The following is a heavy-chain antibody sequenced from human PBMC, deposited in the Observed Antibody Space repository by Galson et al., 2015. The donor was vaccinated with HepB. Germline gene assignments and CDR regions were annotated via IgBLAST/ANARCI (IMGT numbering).Heavy chain of an antibody. Sequence: SLRLSCAASGFTFDDYTMHWVRQAPGKGLEWVSLISWDGGSTYYADSVKGRFTISRDNSKNSLYLQMNSLRTEDTALYYCAKGHITHPYDSSGYYYWGQGTLVTVSS. V-gene: IGHV3-43*01. CDR1: GFTFDDYT. D-gene: IGHD3-22*01. CDR2: ISWDGGST. J-gene: IGHJ4*02. CDR3: AKGHITHPYDSSGYYY.